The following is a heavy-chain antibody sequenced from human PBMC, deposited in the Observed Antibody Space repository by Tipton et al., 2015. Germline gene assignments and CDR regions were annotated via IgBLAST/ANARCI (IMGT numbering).Heavy chain of an antibody. V-gene: IGHV5-51*01. CDR1: GYSFTSYW. Sequence: QLVQSGAEVKKPGESLKISCKGSGYSFTSYWIGWVRQMPGKGLEWMGIIYPGDSEATYSPSFQGQVTISADKSISTAYLQWSSLKASDTAMYYCAGHRDSSGYYQHDGFNIWGQGTMVTVSS. CDR2: IYPGDSEA. D-gene: IGHD3-22*01. J-gene: IGHJ3*02. CDR3: AGHRDSSGYYQHDGFNI.